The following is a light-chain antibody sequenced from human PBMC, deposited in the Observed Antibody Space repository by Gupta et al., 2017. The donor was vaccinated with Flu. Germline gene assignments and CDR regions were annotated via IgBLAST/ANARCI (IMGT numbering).Light chain of an antibody. CDR2: DAS. Sequence: EIVLTQSPATLSLSPGERATLPCRASQSVGRYLAWYQQNPGQAPRLLIYDASNMATGTPARCSGSGYGTDFTLTMSILEPEDFGVYYCQQRNTSPPETFGPGTKVEIK. CDR1: QSVGRY. CDR3: QQRNTSPPET. V-gene: IGKV3-11*01. J-gene: IGKJ1*01.